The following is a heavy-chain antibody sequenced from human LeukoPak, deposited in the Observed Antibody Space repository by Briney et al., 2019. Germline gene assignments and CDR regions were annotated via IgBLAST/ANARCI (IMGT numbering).Heavy chain of an antibody. CDR1: GGSISGYY. V-gene: IGHV4-59*08. CDR2: MYYSGST. D-gene: IGHD3-22*01. J-gene: IGHJ3*02. CDR3: TRHFMYYYDTSGQPRHAFDM. Sequence: SETLSLTCTVSGGSISGYYWSWIRQSPGKGLVWIGYMYYSGSTNYNPSLKSRVTISIDMSKNQFSLTLSSVTAADTAVYYCTRHFMYYYDTSGQPRHAFDMGGEGTMLTLPS.